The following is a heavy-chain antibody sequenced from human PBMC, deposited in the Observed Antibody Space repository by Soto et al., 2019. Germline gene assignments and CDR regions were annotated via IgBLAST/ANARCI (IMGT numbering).Heavy chain of an antibody. CDR1: GGSISSYY. Sequence: SETLSLTCTVSGGSISSYYWSWIRQPPGKGLEWIGFIYYSGSTKYNSPLQSRVTISVDTSKNQFSLKLSSVTAADTAVYYCARVGVYEQWPRLWGQGTPVTVSS. CDR3: ARVGVYEQWPRL. CDR2: IYYSGST. D-gene: IGHD6-19*01. V-gene: IGHV4-59*01. J-gene: IGHJ4*02.